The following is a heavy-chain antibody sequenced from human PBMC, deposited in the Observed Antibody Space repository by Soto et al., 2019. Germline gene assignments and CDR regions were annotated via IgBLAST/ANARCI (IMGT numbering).Heavy chain of an antibody. CDR3: ARNRLDGYDFDS. CDR2: VAQNGYV. Sequence: QVQLQESGPGLVKPSGTLSLTCTVSNGSISSSNWRSWVRQSPGKGLEWIGEVAQNGYVGSIPSLKGRHTILLDKPTNRFSLRLTSVPAADTAVYYCARNRLDGYDFDSWGQGILVTVSS. V-gene: IGHV4-4*02. CDR1: NGSISSSNW. J-gene: IGHJ4*02. D-gene: IGHD5-12*01.